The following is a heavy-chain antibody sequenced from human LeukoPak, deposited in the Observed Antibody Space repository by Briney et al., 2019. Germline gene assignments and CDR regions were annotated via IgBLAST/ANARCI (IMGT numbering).Heavy chain of an antibody. V-gene: IGHV4-31*03. CDR1: GGSISSGGYY. Sequence: SETLSLTCTISGGSISSGGYYWSWIRQHPGKGLEWIGYIYYSGSTYYNPSLKSRVTISVDTSKNQFSLKLSSVTAADTAVYYCARDLGSGDTLFDYWGQGTLVTVPS. J-gene: IGHJ4*02. D-gene: IGHD2-15*01. CDR3: ARDLGSGDTLFDY. CDR2: IYYSGST.